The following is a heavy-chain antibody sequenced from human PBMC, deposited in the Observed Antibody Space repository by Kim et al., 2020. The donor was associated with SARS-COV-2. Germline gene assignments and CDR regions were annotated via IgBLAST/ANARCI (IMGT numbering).Heavy chain of an antibody. J-gene: IGHJ6*02. CDR2: IYTSGST. D-gene: IGHD6-19*01. Sequence: SETLSLTCTVSGGSISSGSYYWSWIRQPAGKGLEWIGRIYTSGSTNYNPSLKSRVTISVDTSKNQFSLKLSSVTAADTAVYYCARDDSGWSPYYYGMDVWGQGTTVTVSS. CDR1: GGSISSGSYY. V-gene: IGHV4-61*02. CDR3: ARDDSGWSPYYYGMDV.